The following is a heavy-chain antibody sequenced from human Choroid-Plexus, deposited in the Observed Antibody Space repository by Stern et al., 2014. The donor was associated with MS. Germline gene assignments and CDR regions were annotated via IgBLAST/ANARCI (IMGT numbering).Heavy chain of an antibody. V-gene: IGHV3-30*18. D-gene: IGHD2/OR15-2a*01. CDR1: GFSFSSFG. CDR2: ISYDGSK. Sequence: VHLVESGGGVVQPGRPLRLSCAASGFSFSSFGMHWVRQAPGKGLEWVALISYDGSKDYAHSVKGRFAISRDNSKNTLYLQMNSLRAEDTAVYYCAKDRQYLTFFFDFWGQGSLVTVSS. J-gene: IGHJ4*02. CDR3: AKDRQYLTFFFDF.